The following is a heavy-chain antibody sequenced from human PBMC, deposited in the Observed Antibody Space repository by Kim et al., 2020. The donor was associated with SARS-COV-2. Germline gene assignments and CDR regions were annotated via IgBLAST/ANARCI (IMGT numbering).Heavy chain of an antibody. CDR2: ISYDGSNK. D-gene: IGHD1-26*01. CDR1: GFTFSSYA. V-gene: IGHV3-30-3*01. Sequence: GGSLRLSCAASGFTFSSYAMHWVRQAPGKGLEWVAVISYDGSNKYYADSVKGRFTISRDNSKNTLYLQMNSLRAEDTAVYYCAISELALDYWGQGTLVTVSS. CDR3: AISELALDY. J-gene: IGHJ4*02.